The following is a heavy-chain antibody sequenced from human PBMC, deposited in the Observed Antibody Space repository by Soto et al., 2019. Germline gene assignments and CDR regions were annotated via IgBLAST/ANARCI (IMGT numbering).Heavy chain of an antibody. CDR3: ARAPGYCTNGVCENWFDP. CDR1: GGSISSYY. CDR2: IYYSGST. V-gene: IGHV4-59*01. J-gene: IGHJ5*02. D-gene: IGHD2-8*01. Sequence: SETLSLTCTVSGGSISSYYWSWIRQPPGKGLEWIGYIYYSGSTNYNPSLKSRVTISVDTSKNQFSLKLSSVTAADTAVYYCARAPGYCTNGVCENWFDPWGEGILVTVTS.